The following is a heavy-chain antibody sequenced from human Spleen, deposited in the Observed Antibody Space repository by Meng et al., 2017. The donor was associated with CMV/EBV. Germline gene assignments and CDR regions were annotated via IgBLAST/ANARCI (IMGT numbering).Heavy chain of an antibody. CDR2: INPSGGST. CDR1: GYTFTSYG. Sequence: ASVKVSCKASGYTFTSYGISWVRQAPGQGLEWMGIINPSGGSTSYAQKFQGRVTTTRDTSTSTVYMELSSLRSEDTAVYYCARERIVPAARNYYYGMDVWGQGTTVTVSS. J-gene: IGHJ6*02. V-gene: IGHV1-46*01. CDR3: ARERIVPAARNYYYGMDV. D-gene: IGHD2-2*01.